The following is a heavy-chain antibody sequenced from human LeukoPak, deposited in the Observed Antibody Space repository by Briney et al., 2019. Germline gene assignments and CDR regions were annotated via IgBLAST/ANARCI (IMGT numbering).Heavy chain of an antibody. Sequence: PGRSLRLSCAASGFTFDDYAMHWVRQAPGKGLEWVSGISWNSGSIGYADSVKGRFTISRDNAKNSLYLQMNSLRAEDTALYYCAKDIVRDSRYLFDYWGQGTLVTVSS. CDR2: ISWNSGSI. J-gene: IGHJ4*02. CDR3: AKDIVRDSRYLFDY. D-gene: IGHD6-13*01. V-gene: IGHV3-9*01. CDR1: GFTFDDYA.